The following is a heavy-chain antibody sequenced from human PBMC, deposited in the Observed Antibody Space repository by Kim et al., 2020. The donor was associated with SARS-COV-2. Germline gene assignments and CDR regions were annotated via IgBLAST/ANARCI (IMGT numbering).Heavy chain of an antibody. J-gene: IGHJ4*02. CDR3: ARTAGSYFDY. CDR2: DT. Sequence: DTYYPGSVKGRFTISRENAKNSLYLQMNSLRAGDTAVYYCARTAGSYFDYWGQGTLVTVSS. D-gene: IGHD6-13*01. V-gene: IGHV3-13*01.